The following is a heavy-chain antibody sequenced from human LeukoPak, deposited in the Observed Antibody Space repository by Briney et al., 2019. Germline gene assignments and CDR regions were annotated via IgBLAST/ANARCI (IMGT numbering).Heavy chain of an antibody. D-gene: IGHD2-8*01. V-gene: IGHV4-39*07. CDR3: ARGPGVYYFDY. J-gene: IGHJ4*02. CDR1: GGSISSSSYY. CDR2: IYYSGST. Sequence: PSETLSLTCTVSGGSISSSSYYWGWIRQPPGKGLEWIGSIYYSGSTYYNPSLKSRVTISVDTSKNQFSLKLSSVTAADTAVCYCARGPGVYYFDYWGQGTLVTVSS.